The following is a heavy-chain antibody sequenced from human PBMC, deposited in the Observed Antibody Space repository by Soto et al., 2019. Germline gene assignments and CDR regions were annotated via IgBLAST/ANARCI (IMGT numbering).Heavy chain of an antibody. Sequence: SETLSLTCTVSGGPISSSSYYWGWIRQPPGKGLEWIGSIYYSGSTYYNQSLKSRVTISVDTSKNQFSLKLSSVTAADTAVYYCARHEGLRFGELPYYFDDCGKGSLVTVAS. CDR3: ARHEGLRFGELPYYFDD. CDR2: IYYSGST. CDR1: GGPISSSSYY. V-gene: IGHV4-39*01. D-gene: IGHD3-10*01. J-gene: IGHJ4*02.